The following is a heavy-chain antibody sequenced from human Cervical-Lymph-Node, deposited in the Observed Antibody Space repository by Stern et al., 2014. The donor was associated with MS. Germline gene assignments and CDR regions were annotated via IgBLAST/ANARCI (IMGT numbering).Heavy chain of an antibody. V-gene: IGHV1-69*01. J-gene: IGHJ6*02. CDR1: GDTFNSHT. CDR2: IMPTLGTA. Sequence: EQLQQSGAEVKKPGSSVKVSCKASGDTFNSHTINWVRKAPGQGLERAGGIMPTLGTANYAQKFQGRVPITADVSTSTAYMEVSSLRPEDMAVYYCAKSWGFSSYNGMDVWGQGTTVTVTS. D-gene: IGHD2-2*01. CDR3: AKSWGFSSYNGMDV.